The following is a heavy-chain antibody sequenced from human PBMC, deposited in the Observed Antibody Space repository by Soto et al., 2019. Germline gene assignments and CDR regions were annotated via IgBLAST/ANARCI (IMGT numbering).Heavy chain of an antibody. CDR3: ARAKDSSGYSVDY. Sequence: SVKVSCKASGYTFTSYGISWVRQAPGQGLEWMGGIIPIFGTANYAQKFQGRVTITADESTSTAYMELSSLRSEDTAVYYCARAKDSSGYSVDYWGQGTLVTVSS. CDR1: GYTFTSYG. J-gene: IGHJ4*02. CDR2: IIPIFGTA. D-gene: IGHD3-22*01. V-gene: IGHV1-69*13.